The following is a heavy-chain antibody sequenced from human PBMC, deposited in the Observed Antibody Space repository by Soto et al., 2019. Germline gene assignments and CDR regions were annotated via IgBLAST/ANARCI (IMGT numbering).Heavy chain of an antibody. CDR3: AKDLRFIDY. Sequence: VGSLSLSCAAAGFTFRSYSMSCVRQAPGKGLEWVSCISGSSGSTYYADSVKGRFAISRDNSKNTLFLQMDSLRAEDTAVYFCAKDLRFIDYWGQGTLVSVSS. V-gene: IGHV3-23*01. J-gene: IGHJ4*02. CDR1: GFTFRSYS. CDR2: ISGSSGST.